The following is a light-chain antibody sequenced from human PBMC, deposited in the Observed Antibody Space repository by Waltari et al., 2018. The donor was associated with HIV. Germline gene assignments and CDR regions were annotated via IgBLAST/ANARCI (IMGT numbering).Light chain of an antibody. CDR3: QQYNGQSYT. CDR1: QDIENW. CDR2: QAS. J-gene: IGKJ2*01. Sequence: DIQVTQSPSILSASVGKRVTMTCRTSQDIENWLAWYQHKPGLAPKLLIYQASTLQLGVPSRFVGKGSGTQFTLAISAVQPDDFAIYYCQQYNGQSYTFGQGTRL. V-gene: IGKV1-5*03.